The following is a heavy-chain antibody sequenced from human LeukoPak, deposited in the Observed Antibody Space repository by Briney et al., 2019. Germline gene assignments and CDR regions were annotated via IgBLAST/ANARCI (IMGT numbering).Heavy chain of an antibody. CDR1: GFTFSSYE. V-gene: IGHV3-48*03. J-gene: IGHJ4*02. CDR3: ASSASGFGEYHRFDY. D-gene: IGHD3-10*01. CDR2: ISSSGSTI. Sequence: GGSLRLSCAASGFTFSSYEMNRVRQAPGKGLEWVSYISSSGSTIYYADSVKGRFTISRDHPKNSLYLQMNSLRAEATAVYYCASSASGFGEYHRFDYWGQGTLVTVSS.